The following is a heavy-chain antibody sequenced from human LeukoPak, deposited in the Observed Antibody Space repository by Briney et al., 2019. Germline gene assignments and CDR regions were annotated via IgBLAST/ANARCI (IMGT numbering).Heavy chain of an antibody. V-gene: IGHV3-30*02. Sequence: GGSLRLSCAASGFTFNTCNMHWVRQFPGKGLEWVAFVSYAGGIKYYADSVKGRFTISRDNSKNTLYLQLNSLRPEDTAVYSCAKDGGSGTYSLDYWGQGTLVTVSS. CDR2: VSYAGGIK. CDR1: GFTFNTCN. D-gene: IGHD3-10*01. J-gene: IGHJ4*02. CDR3: AKDGGSGTYSLDY.